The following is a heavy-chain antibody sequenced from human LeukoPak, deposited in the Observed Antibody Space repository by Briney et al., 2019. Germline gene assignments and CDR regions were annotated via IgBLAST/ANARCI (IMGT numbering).Heavy chain of an antibody. Sequence: GESLKISCKGSGYSFSNYWIAWVRHMPGKGLEWMGIIYPGDSDTRYSPSFQGQVTISADESMTTAYLQWRSLKASDTTIYYCARQEGFDFWSGYYTGYYSGMDIWGQGTTVTVSS. J-gene: IGHJ6*02. V-gene: IGHV5-51*01. CDR3: ARQEGFDFWSGYYTGYYSGMDI. CDR2: IYPGDSDT. CDR1: GYSFSNYW. D-gene: IGHD3-3*01.